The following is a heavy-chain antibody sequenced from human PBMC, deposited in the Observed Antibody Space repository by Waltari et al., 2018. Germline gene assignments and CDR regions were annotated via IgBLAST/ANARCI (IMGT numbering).Heavy chain of an antibody. Sequence: EVQLVETGGGLIQPGGSLRLSCAASGFIVSSNYMSWVRQAPGKGLEWVSVIYAGGGSYSADSVRGRFTISRDSSKNTLYLEMNTLGAEDTAVYYCATLGAYLGAFDVWGQGTMVTVSS. D-gene: IGHD3-16*01. J-gene: IGHJ3*01. V-gene: IGHV3-53*02. CDR3: ATLGAYLGAFDV. CDR2: IYAGGGS. CDR1: GFIVSSNY.